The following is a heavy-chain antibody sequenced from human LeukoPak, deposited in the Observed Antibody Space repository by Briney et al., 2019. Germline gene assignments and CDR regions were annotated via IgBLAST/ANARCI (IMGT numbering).Heavy chain of an antibody. CDR3: ARDGGYCSGGSCGLWFDP. V-gene: IGHV1-2*04. CDR2: INPNSGGT. Sequence: ASVKVSCKASGYTFTGYYMHWVRQAPGQGLECMGWINPNSGGTNYAQKFQGWVTMTRDTSISTAYMELSRLRSDDTAVYYCARDGGYCSGGSCGLWFDPWGQGTLVTVSS. D-gene: IGHD2-15*01. J-gene: IGHJ5*02. CDR1: GYTFTGYY.